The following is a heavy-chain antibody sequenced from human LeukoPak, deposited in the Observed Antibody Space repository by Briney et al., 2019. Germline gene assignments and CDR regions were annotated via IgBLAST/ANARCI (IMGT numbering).Heavy chain of an antibody. V-gene: IGHV3-30*02. CDR3: AKDEVVPGYYYTDV. CDR2: IRYDGGNT. Sequence: GGSLRLSCAASGFTFSSYGMHWVRQAPGMGLAWVAFIRYDGGNTYYAESVKGRFTISRDNSKNTMYLQMNSLNAEDTAVYYCAKDEVVPGYYYTDVWGRGTTVTISS. D-gene: IGHD2-2*01. J-gene: IGHJ6*03. CDR1: GFTFSSYG.